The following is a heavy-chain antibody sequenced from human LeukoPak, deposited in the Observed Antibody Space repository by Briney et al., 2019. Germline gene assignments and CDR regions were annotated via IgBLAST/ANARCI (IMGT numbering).Heavy chain of an antibody. CDR1: GFTCSPCG. J-gene: IGHJ4*02. Sequence: GGSLRLSCAASGFTCSPCGMTWVRQAPGKGLEWVAAISSSGDSTAHADSVKGRFTISRDNSKNTVFLQMNSLRAEDTAVYYCAKTPGGYLDYWGRGTRVTVSS. CDR3: AKTPGGYLDY. CDR2: ISSSGDST. V-gene: IGHV3-23*01.